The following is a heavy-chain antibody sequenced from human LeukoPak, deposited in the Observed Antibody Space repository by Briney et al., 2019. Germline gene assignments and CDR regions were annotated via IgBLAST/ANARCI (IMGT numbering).Heavy chain of an antibody. D-gene: IGHD3-22*01. CDR3: ASGQQRYYDSSGNWFDP. CDR2: INHSGST. J-gene: IGHJ5*02. CDR1: GGSFSGYY. Sequence: SETLSLTCAVYGGSFSGYYWSWIRQPPGKGLEWIGEINHSGSTNYNPSLKSRVTISVDTSKNQFSLKLSSVTAADTAVYYCASGQQRYYDSSGNWFDPWGQGTLVTVSS. V-gene: IGHV4-34*01.